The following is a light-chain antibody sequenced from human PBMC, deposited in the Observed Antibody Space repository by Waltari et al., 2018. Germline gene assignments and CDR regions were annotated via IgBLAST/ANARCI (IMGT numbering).Light chain of an antibody. J-gene: IGLJ3*02. V-gene: IGLV1-44*01. CDR2: SNN. CDR3: AAWDDSLNGWV. CDR1: GSNIGNNT. Sequence: QSVLTQPPSASGTPGQRVTISCSGSGSNIGNNTVTWYQQLPGTAPKLLIYSNNQRPSGVPDRFSVSKSGTSASLAISGLQSEDDTDYYCAAWDDSLNGWVFGGGTKLTVL.